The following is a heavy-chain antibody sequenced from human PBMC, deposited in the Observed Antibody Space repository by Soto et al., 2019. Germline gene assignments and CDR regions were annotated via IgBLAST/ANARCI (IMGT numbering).Heavy chain of an antibody. Sequence: ASVKVSCKASGYTFTSYGISWVRQAPGQGLEWMGWISAYNGNTNYAQKLQGRVTMTTDTSTSTAYMELRSLRSDDTAVYYCARDRGSSGYYYVDRIAFDIWGQGTMVTVSS. J-gene: IGHJ3*02. V-gene: IGHV1-18*01. CDR1: GYTFTSYG. D-gene: IGHD3-22*01. CDR3: ARDRGSSGYYYVDRIAFDI. CDR2: ISAYNGNT.